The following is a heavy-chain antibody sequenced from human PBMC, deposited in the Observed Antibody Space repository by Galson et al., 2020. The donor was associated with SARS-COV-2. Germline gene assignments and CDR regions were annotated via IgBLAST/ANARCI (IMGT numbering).Heavy chain of an antibody. V-gene: IGHV3-74*01. J-gene: IGHJ4*02. CDR3: ASPTYYYDSSGYLGD. D-gene: IGHD3-22*01. CDR1: GFTFSSYW. CDR2: INSAGSST. Sequence: SCAASGFTFSSYWMHWVRQAPGKGLVWVSRINSAGSSTSYADSVKGRFTISRDNAKNTLYLQMNSLRAEDTAVYYCASPTYYYDSSGYLGDWGQGTLVTVSS.